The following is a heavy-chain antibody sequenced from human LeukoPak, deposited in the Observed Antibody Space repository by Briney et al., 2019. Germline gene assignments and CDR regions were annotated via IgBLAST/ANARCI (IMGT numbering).Heavy chain of an antibody. J-gene: IGHJ6*02. Sequence: GGSLRLSCAASGLTFSSYGMHWVRQAPGKGLEWVAVIWYDGSNKYYADSVKGRFTISRDNSKNTLYLQMNSLRAEDTAVYYCARDLTFGGVAYYYYYYGMDVWGQGTTVTVSS. CDR3: ARDLTFGGVAYYYYYYGMDV. D-gene: IGHD3-16*01. V-gene: IGHV3-33*08. CDR1: GLTFSSYG. CDR2: IWYDGSNK.